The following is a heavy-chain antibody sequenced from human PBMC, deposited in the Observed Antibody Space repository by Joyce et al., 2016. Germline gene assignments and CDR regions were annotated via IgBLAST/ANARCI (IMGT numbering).Heavy chain of an antibody. J-gene: IGHJ4*02. CDR1: VFIFDDYA. CDR2: ISWDSGGI. D-gene: IGHD3-22*01. Sequence: EVQLVESGGGLVQPGRSLRLSCSASVFIFDDYAMCWVRQAAGNGLEWVSGISWDSGGIDYADSVKGRFTISRDNAKNSLYLEMNSLRTEDSALYYCAKGHYYESRGYYDGWGQGTLVIVSS. CDR3: AKGHYYESRGYYDG. V-gene: IGHV3-9*01.